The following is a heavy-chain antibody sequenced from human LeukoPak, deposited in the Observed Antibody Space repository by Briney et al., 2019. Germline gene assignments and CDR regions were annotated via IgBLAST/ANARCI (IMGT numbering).Heavy chain of an antibody. Sequence: SETLSLTCAVYGGSFSGYYWSWIRQPPGKGLEWIGEIYHSGSTNYNPSLMSRVTISVDKSKNQFSLKLSSVTAADTAVYYCARSPTAGTSRGWFDPWGQGTLVTVSS. V-gene: IGHV4-34*01. CDR2: IYHSGST. CDR3: ARSPTAGTSRGWFDP. CDR1: GGSFSGYY. J-gene: IGHJ5*02. D-gene: IGHD6-13*01.